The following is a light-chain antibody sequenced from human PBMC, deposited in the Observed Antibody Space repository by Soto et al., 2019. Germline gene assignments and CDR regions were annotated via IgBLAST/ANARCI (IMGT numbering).Light chain of an antibody. CDR2: GAS. CDR1: QTISGTS. J-gene: IGKJ4*01. Sequence: EIVLAQSPGIVSLSPGERATLSCRASQTISGTSLAWYQQKPGQAPRLLIYGASSRATGIPDRFSGGGSGTDFTLTISRLEPEDFAVYYCRQFSSYPLTFGGGTKVDIK. CDR3: RQFSSYPLT. V-gene: IGKV3-20*01.